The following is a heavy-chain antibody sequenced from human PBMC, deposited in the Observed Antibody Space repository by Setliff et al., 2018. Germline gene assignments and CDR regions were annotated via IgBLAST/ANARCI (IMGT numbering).Heavy chain of an antibody. CDR2: VYPGDSDT. Sequence: PGESLKISCQGFGYSFSRSWIVWVRQMPGRGLEWLGIVYPGDSDTRYNPSFQGQVTISVDKSTDTAYLQSSSLKASDSAIYYCARLIGSCSSSSCSGALDLWGQGTMVTVSS. J-gene: IGHJ3*01. CDR1: GYSFSRSW. CDR3: ARLIGSCSSSSCSGALDL. V-gene: IGHV5-51*01. D-gene: IGHD2-2*03.